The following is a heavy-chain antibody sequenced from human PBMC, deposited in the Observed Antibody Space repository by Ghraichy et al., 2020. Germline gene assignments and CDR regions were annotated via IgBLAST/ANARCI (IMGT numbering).Heavy chain of an antibody. CDR1: GFTFSSYA. V-gene: IGHV3-23*01. CDR3: AACYYDFWSGYQRTLDY. CDR2: ISGSGGST. Sequence: GGSLRLSCAASGFTFSSYAMSWVRQAPGKGLEWVSAISGSGGSTYYADSVKGRFTISRDNSKNTLYLQMNSLRAEDTAVYYCAACYYDFWSGYQRTLDYWGQGTLVTVSS. D-gene: IGHD3-3*01. J-gene: IGHJ4*02.